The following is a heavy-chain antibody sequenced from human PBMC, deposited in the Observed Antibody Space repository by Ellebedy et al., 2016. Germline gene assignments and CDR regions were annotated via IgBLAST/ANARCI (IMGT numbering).Heavy chain of an antibody. D-gene: IGHD6-19*01. Sequence: GGSLRLSXAASGFTFDKYDMSWVRQAPGKGLEWVSAITGGSRSTYYAESVRGRFTISRDNSKNTLYLHMNSLRDEDSGMYYCVPGAAVAGTLYFAYWGQGTPVTVSS. CDR3: VPGAAVAGTLYFAY. V-gene: IGHV3-23*01. CDR2: ITGGSRST. J-gene: IGHJ4*02. CDR1: GFTFDKYD.